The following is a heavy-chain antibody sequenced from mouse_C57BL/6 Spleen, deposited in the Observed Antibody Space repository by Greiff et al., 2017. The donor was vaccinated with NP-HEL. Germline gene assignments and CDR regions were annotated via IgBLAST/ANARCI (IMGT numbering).Heavy chain of an antibody. CDR1: GYTFTDYY. Sequence: EVQLQQSGPVLVKPGASVKMSCKASGYTFTDYYMNWVKQSHGKSLEWIGVINPYNGGTSYNEKFKGKATLTVDQSSSTAYMELNSLTSEDSAVYYCARWGYDGDAMDYWGKGTSVTVSS. V-gene: IGHV1-19*01. CDR2: INPYNGGT. CDR3: ARWGYDGDAMDY. D-gene: IGHD2-3*01. J-gene: IGHJ4*01.